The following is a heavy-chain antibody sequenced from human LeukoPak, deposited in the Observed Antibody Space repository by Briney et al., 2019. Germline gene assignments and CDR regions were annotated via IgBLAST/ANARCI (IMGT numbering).Heavy chain of an antibody. V-gene: IGHV1-69*01. CDR3: ARDSDYGGIS. J-gene: IGHJ5*02. CDR1: GGTFSSYA. CDR2: IIPIFGTA. Sequence: ASVKVSCTASGGTFSSYAISWVRQAPGQGLEWMGGIIPIFGTANYAQKFQGRVTITADESTSTAYMELSSLRSEDTAVYYCARDSDYGGISWGQGTLVTVSS. D-gene: IGHD4-23*01.